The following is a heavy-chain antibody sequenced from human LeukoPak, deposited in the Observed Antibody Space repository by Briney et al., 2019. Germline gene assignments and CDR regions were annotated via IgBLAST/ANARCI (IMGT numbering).Heavy chain of an antibody. CDR2: ISAYNGNT. Sequence: ASVKVSCKASGYTFTSYGISWVRQAPGQGLEWMGWISAYNGNTNYAQKLQGRVTMTTDTSTSTAYMELRSLRSDDTAVYYCARDRRRGSSGWDLNPWGQGTLVTVSS. J-gene: IGHJ5*02. V-gene: IGHV1-18*01. D-gene: IGHD6-19*01. CDR1: GYTFTSYG. CDR3: ARDRRRGSSGWDLNP.